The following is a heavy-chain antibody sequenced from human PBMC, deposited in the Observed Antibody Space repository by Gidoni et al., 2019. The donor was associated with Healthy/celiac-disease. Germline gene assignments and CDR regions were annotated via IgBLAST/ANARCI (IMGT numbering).Heavy chain of an antibody. V-gene: IGHV1-69*01. CDR3: ARVDRAVAGRHYYYYYMDV. D-gene: IGHD6-19*01. J-gene: IGHJ6*03. CDR1: GGTFSSYA. CDR2: IIPIFGTA. Sequence: QVQLVQSGAEVKKPGSSVKVSCKASGGTFSSYAISWVRQAPGQGLEWMGGIIPIFGTANYAQKFQGRVTITADESTSTAYMELSSLRSEDTAVYYCARVDRAVAGRHYYYYYMDVWGKGTTVTVSS.